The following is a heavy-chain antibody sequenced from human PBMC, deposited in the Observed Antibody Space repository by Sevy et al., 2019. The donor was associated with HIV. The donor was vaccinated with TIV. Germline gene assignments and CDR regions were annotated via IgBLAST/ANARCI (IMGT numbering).Heavy chain of an antibody. J-gene: IGHJ4*02. CDR1: GGSISSGGYY. CDR3: ARETTARCFDY. D-gene: IGHD4-4*01. Sequence: SETLSLTCTVSGGSISSGGYYWSWIRQHPGKGLEWIGYIYYSGSTYYNPSLKSRVTTSVDTSKNQFSLKLSSVTAADTAVYYCARETTARCFDYWGQGTLVTVSS. V-gene: IGHV4-31*03. CDR2: IYYSGST.